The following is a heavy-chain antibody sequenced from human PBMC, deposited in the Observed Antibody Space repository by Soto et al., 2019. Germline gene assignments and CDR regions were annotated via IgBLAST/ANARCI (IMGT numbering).Heavy chain of an antibody. V-gene: IGHV3-11*01. J-gene: IGHJ5*02. CDR3: ARGRTVTMLRGFDP. Sequence: PGGSLRLSCAASGFTFSDYYMSWIRQAPGKGLEWVSYISSSGSTIYYADSVKGRFTISRGNAKNSLYLQMNSLRAEDTAVYYCARGRTVTMLRGFDPWGQGTLVTVSS. D-gene: IGHD4-4*01. CDR1: GFTFSDYY. CDR2: ISSSGSTI.